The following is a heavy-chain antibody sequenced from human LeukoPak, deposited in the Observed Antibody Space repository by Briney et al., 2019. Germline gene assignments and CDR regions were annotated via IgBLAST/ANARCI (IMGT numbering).Heavy chain of an antibody. V-gene: IGHV4-39*07. D-gene: IGHD3-9*01. J-gene: IGHJ6*03. CDR1: GGSISSNSYY. CDR3: ARGPGPGYSPYSYYMDI. Sequence: SETLSLTCAVSGGSISSNSYYWGWIRQPPGKGLEWIGEINHSGSTNYNPSLKSRVTISVDTSKNQFSLKLSSVTAADTADYYCARGPGPGYSPYSYYMDIWGKGTTVTISS. CDR2: INHSGST.